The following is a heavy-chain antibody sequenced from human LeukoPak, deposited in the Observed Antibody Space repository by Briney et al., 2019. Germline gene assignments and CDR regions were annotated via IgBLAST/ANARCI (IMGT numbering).Heavy chain of an antibody. J-gene: IGHJ6*03. Sequence: GGSLRLSCAASGFTFSNAWMSWVRQAPGKGLEWVGRIKSKTDGGTTDYTAPVKGRFTISRDDSKNTLYLQMNSLKTEDTAVYYCTTYYSSSWYTLFDYYYYMDVWGKGTTVTVSS. CDR2: IKSKTDGGTT. D-gene: IGHD6-13*01. V-gene: IGHV3-15*01. CDR3: TTYYSSSWYTLFDYYYYMDV. CDR1: GFTFSNAW.